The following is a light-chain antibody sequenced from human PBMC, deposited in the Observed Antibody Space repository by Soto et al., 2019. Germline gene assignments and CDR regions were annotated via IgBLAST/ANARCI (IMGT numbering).Light chain of an antibody. CDR3: CSYAGRYTYV. Sequence: QSVLTQPRSVSGSPGQSVTISCTGTSSDVGGYNYVSWYQQHPGKAPKLMVYDVSKRPSGVPDRFSGSKSGNTASLTISGLQDEDEAEYYCCSYAGRYTYVFGTGTKLTVL. CDR2: DVS. J-gene: IGLJ1*01. CDR1: SSDVGGYNY. V-gene: IGLV2-11*01.